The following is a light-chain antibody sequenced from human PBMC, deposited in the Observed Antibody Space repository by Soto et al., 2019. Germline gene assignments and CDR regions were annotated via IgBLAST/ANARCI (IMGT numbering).Light chain of an antibody. CDR2: DAS. CDR3: QQYNSYHRT. J-gene: IGKJ4*02. V-gene: IGKV1-5*01. Sequence: DIQPTHSPSTLSASIGDRVSITCRASQSINNWLAWYQQKPGKAPKLLIYDASSLESGVPSRFSGSGSGTEFTLTISGLQPDDFATYYCQQYNSYHRTFGRGTKVESK. CDR1: QSINNW.